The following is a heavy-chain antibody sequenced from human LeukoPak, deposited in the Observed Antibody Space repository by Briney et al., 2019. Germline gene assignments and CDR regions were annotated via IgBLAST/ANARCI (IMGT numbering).Heavy chain of an antibody. CDR3: ARDPSLPVDP. V-gene: IGHV4-39*02. J-gene: IGHJ5*02. CDR1: GGSISSSSYY. CDR2: IYYSGST. Sequence: PSETLSLTCTVSGGSISSSSYYWGWIRQPPGKGLEWIGSIYYSGSTYYNPSLKSRVTISVDTSKNQFSLKLSSVTAADTAVYYCARDPSLPVDPRGQGTLVTVSS.